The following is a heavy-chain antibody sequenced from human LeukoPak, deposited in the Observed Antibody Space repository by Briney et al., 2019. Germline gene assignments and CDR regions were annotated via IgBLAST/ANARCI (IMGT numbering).Heavy chain of an antibody. CDR1: GDSISSGGYY. V-gene: IGHV4-31*03. CDR3: ARDSGGYGDYDY. J-gene: IGHJ4*02. D-gene: IGHD4-17*01. CDR2: IYYTGPT. Sequence: SETLSLTCTVSGDSISSGGYYWSWIRQPPGKGLEWLGYIYYTGPTYYNPSLRGRLAISVDTSRNQFSLKLSSVTAAATAVYYCARDSGGYGDYDYWGQGNLVTVSS.